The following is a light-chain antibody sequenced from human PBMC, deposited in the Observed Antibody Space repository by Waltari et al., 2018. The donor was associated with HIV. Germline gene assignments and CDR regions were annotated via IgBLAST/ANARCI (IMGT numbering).Light chain of an antibody. V-gene: IGKV1-39*01. J-gene: IGKJ1*01. CDR1: QNIKNY. CDR2: NVA. Sequence: DIQMTQSPSSLSASVGDRVTITCRASQNIKNYLSWYQQKPGKAPKLLIYNVASLQSGVSSRFSGSGSVTEFTLAIDSLQPEDLATYYCQHNYSPPPTFGQGTKVEIK. CDR3: QHNYSPPPT.